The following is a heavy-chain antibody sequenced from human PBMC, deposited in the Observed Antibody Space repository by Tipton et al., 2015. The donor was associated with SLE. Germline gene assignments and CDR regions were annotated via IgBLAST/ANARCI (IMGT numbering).Heavy chain of an antibody. CDR1: GGSISSSSYY. J-gene: IGHJ4*02. CDR3: ASLLPGHCTGGACYTDY. Sequence: TLSLTCTVSGGSISSSSYYWGWIRQPPGKGLEWIGSIYYSGSTYYNPSLKSRVTISVDTSKNQLSLKLSSVTAADTAVYYCASLLPGHCTGGACYTDYWGQGTLVTVSS. D-gene: IGHD2-8*02. V-gene: IGHV4-39*07. CDR2: IYYSGST.